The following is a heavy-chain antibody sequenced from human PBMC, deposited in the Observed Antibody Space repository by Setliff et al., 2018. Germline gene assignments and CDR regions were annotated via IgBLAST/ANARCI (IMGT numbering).Heavy chain of an antibody. CDR2: INPSGGYA. J-gene: IGHJ4*02. CDR3: ARAPLESGYNYGQGHYFDY. CDR1: GYTFTTYY. D-gene: IGHD5-18*01. V-gene: IGHV1-46*01. Sequence: ASVKVSCKASGYTFTTYYMHCVRQAPGQGLEWMGIINPSGGYANYAQKFQGRVTMTRDTSTSTVYMELSSLRSEDTAVYYCARAPLESGYNYGQGHYFDYWGQGTLVTVS.